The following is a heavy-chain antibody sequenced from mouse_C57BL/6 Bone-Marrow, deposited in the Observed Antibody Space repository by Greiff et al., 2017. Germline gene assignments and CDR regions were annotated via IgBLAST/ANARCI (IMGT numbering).Heavy chain of an antibody. Sequence: EVKLMESGAELVRPGASVKLSCTASGFNIKDDYMHWVKQRPEHGLEWIGWIDPENGDTEYASKFQGKATITADTSSNTAYLQLSSLTSEDTAVYYCTLIGNWGQGTLVTVSA. CDR1: GFNIKDDY. V-gene: IGHV14-4*01. CDR3: TLIGN. J-gene: IGHJ3*02. CDR2: IDPENGDT.